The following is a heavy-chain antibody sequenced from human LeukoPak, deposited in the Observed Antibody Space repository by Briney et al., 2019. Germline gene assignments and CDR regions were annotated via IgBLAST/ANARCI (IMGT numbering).Heavy chain of an antibody. CDR3: ARVPKQWLVQYYFDY. V-gene: IGHV4-34*01. J-gene: IGHJ4*02. CDR1: GGSFSGYY. CDR2: INHSGST. D-gene: IGHD6-19*01. Sequence: PSETLSLTCAVYGGSFSGYYWSWIRQPPGKGLEWIGEINHSGSTNYNPSLKSRVTISADTSKNQFSLKLSSVTAADTAVYYCARVPKQWLVQYYFDYWGQGTLVTVSS.